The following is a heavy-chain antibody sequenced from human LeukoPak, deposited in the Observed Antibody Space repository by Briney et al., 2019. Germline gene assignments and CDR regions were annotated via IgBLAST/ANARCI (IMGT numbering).Heavy chain of an antibody. V-gene: IGHV3-7*01. CDR3: AKDASDGSYYS. J-gene: IGHJ4*02. CDR1: GFSLSAYW. D-gene: IGHD1-26*01. Sequence: PGGSLRLSCAASGFSLSAYWMTWVRQAPGKGLEWVANINRDGSQKNHVDSVKGRFTISRDNSKNTLYLQMNSLRAEDTAVYYCAKDASDGSYYSWGQGTLVTVSS. CDR2: INRDGSQK.